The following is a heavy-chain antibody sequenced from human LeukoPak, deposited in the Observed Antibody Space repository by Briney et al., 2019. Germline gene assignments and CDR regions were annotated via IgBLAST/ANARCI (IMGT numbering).Heavy chain of an antibody. V-gene: IGHV1-18*01. Sequence: ASVTVSCRTSGYTFTHYGISWVRQDPGQGLEWLGWINTSNGNTNFAQKVQGRVTMTTDTSTSTAYMELRSLRSDDTAVYYCARDLRFIPAASANGWFDPWGQGTLVTVSS. CDR3: ARDLRFIPAASANGWFDP. D-gene: IGHD6-13*01. CDR1: GYTFTHYG. J-gene: IGHJ5*02. CDR2: INTSNGNT.